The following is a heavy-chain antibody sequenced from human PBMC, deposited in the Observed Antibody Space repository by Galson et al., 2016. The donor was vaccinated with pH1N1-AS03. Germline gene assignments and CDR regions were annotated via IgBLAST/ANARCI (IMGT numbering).Heavy chain of an antibody. D-gene: IGHD4-23*01. CDR2: INWDGSSL. J-gene: IGHJ4*02. V-gene: IGHV3-43D*03. Sequence: SLRLSCAASGFIFDDYAMHWVRQAPGKGLEWVALINWDGSSLFHADSVKGRFTISRDNSKNSLYLQMKSLRVEDTALYYCAKDYSKGGNSPTFDFWGLGTLVTVSS. CDR1: GFIFDDYA. CDR3: AKDYSKGGNSPTFDF.